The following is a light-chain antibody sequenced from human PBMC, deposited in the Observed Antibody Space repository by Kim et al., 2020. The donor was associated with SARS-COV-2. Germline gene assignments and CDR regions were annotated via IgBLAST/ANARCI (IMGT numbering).Light chain of an antibody. J-gene: IGKJ1*01. CDR3: QQFET. CDR1: QSISSW. CDR2: DAS. Sequence: STLSAAVGDRVTITCRASQSISSWLAWYQQKPGKAPKLLIYDASSLESGVPSRFSGSGSGTEFTLTISSLQPDDFPTYYCQQFETFGQGTKVDIK. V-gene: IGKV1-5*01.